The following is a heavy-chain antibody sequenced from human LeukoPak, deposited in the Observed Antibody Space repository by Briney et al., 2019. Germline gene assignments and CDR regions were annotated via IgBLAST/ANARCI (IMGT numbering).Heavy chain of an antibody. V-gene: IGHV3-21*01. CDR2: ISSSSSYI. CDR3: ARELILTGYSAFDY. CDR1: GFTFSSYS. D-gene: IGHD3-9*01. Sequence: GGSLRLSCAASGFTFSSYSMNWVRQAPGKGLEWVSSISSSSSYIYYADSVKGRFTISRDNAKNSLYLQMNGLRAEDTAVYYCARELILTGYSAFDYWGQGTLVSVSS. J-gene: IGHJ4*02.